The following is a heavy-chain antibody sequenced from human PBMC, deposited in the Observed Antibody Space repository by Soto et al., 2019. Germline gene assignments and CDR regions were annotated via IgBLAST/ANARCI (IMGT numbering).Heavy chain of an antibody. CDR2: TYYRSKWYN. Sequence: SHTLSLPCAXSGNSVSSNSAALNFIKKSPSRGLYCLVRTYYRSKWYNDYAVSVKSRITINPDTSKNQFSLQLNSVTPEDTAVYYCARDLGYCSGGSCSPDYYYYGMEVWGQGTTVTVSS. CDR3: ARDLGYCSGGSCSPDYYYYGMEV. CDR1: GNSVSSNSAA. V-gene: IGHV6-1*01. D-gene: IGHD2-15*01. J-gene: IGHJ6*02.